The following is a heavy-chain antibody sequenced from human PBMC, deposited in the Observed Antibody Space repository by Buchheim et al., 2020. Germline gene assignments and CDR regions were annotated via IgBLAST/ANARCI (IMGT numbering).Heavy chain of an antibody. V-gene: IGHV3-7*03. CDR1: GFTLSNYW. D-gene: IGHD2-15*01. Sequence: EVQLVESGGGLVQPGGSLRLSCAASGFTLSNYWMSWVRQAPGKGLEWVANIFRDGSKKDYVDSVKGRFTISRDNAKNSVYLQMNSLRAEDTAVYYCARDTSLGYCSGGSCYSGFGYWGQGTL. CDR2: IFRDGSKK. J-gene: IGHJ4*02. CDR3: ARDTSLGYCSGGSCYSGFGY.